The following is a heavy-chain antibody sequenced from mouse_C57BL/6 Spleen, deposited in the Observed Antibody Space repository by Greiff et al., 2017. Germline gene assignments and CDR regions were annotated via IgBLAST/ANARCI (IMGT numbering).Heavy chain of an antibody. CDR1: GFSLSTSGMG. J-gene: IGHJ1*03. D-gene: IGHD2-5*01. CDR3: ARREGWDSNYPYWYFDV. Sequence: QVQLKQSGPGILQSSQTLSLTCSFSGFSLSTSGMGVSWIRQPSGKGLEWLAHIYWDDDKRYNPSLKSRLTISKDTSRNQVFLKITSVDTADTATYYCARREGWDSNYPYWYFDVWGTGTTVTVSS. CDR2: IYWDDDK. V-gene: IGHV8-12*01.